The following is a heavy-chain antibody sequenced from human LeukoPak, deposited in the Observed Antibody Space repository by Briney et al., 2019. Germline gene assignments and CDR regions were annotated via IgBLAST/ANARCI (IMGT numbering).Heavy chain of an antibody. CDR2: IIPIFGTA. CDR3: ARGYYYDSSAFDY. Sequence: SVKVSCKASGGTFSSCAISWVRQAPGQGLEWMGGIIPIFGTANYAQKFQGRVTITTDESTSAAYMELSSLRSEDTAVYYCARGYYYDSSAFDYWGQGTLVTVSS. V-gene: IGHV1-69*05. J-gene: IGHJ4*02. CDR1: GGTFSSCA. D-gene: IGHD3-22*01.